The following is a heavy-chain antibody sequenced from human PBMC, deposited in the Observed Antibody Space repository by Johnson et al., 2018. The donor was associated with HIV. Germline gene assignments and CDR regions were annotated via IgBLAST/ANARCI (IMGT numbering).Heavy chain of an antibody. V-gene: IGHV3-30*04. CDR3: ATDGTRDIVANGAFDI. D-gene: IGHD2-15*01. J-gene: IGHJ3*02. Sequence: HVQLVESGGGLVQPGGSLRLSCAASGFTFSSYTVHWVRQAPGKGLEWVALISYDGSNKNYADSVKGRFTISRDNAKNSLSLQMNSLRAEDTAVYYCATDGTRDIVANGAFDIWGQGTMVTVSA. CDR2: ISYDGSNK. CDR1: GFTFSSYT.